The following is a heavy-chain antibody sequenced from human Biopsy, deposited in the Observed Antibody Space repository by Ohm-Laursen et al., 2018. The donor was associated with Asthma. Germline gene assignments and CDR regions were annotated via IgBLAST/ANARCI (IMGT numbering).Heavy chain of an antibody. Sequence: EASVKVSCKTSGYTFNSAGITWVRQAPGQGLEWMGWISVYNGNTKVAQKLQDRVTMITDTSTSTAYMELRSLRSDDTAVYFCARAVDYSHYYGIDVWGHGTTVTVS. V-gene: IGHV1-18*01. CDR2: ISVYNGNT. D-gene: IGHD3-10*01. CDR1: GYTFNSAG. CDR3: ARAVDYSHYYGIDV. J-gene: IGHJ6*02.